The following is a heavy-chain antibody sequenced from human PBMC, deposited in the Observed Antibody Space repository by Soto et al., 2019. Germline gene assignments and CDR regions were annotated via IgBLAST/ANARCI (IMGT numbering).Heavy chain of an antibody. CDR1: GFTSSSYG. CDR2: ISYDGSNK. D-gene: IGHD5-18*01. J-gene: IGHJ4*02. Sequence: GGSLRLSCAASGFTSSSYGMHWVRQAPGKGLEWVAVISYDGSNKYYADSVKGRFTISRDNSKNTLYLQMNSLRAEDTAVYYCAKDSGIYGYGFDYWGQGTLITVSS. CDR3: AKDSGIYGYGFDY. V-gene: IGHV3-30*18.